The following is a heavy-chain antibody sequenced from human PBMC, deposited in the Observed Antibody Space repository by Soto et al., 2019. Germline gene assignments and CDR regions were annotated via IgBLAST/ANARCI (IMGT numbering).Heavy chain of an antibody. CDR2: IYHSGST. CDR3: ARGANYYYYGMDV. CDR1: GGSISSSNW. J-gene: IGHJ6*02. Sequence: QVQLQESGPGLVKPSGTLSLTCAVSGGSISSSNWWSWVREPPGKGLEWIGEIYHSGSTNYNPSHKSRVTISVDKSKNQFYRKLSSVPAADTAVYYCARGANYYYYGMDVWGQGTTVTVSS. V-gene: IGHV4-4*02.